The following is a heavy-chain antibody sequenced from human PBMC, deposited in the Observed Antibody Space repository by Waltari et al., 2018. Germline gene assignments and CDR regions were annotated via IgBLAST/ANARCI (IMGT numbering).Heavy chain of an antibody. J-gene: IGHJ3*02. V-gene: IGHV1-69*05. D-gene: IGHD3-10*01. CDR3: ARDMADYYGSGRSGAFDI. Sequence: QVQLVQSGAEVKKPGSSVTVSCKASGGTFSSYAISWVRQAPGQGLEWMGGIIPIFGTANYAQKFQGRVTITTDESTSTAYMELSSLRSEDTAVYYCARDMADYYGSGRSGAFDIWGQGTMVTVSS. CDR2: IIPIFGTA. CDR1: GGTFSSYA.